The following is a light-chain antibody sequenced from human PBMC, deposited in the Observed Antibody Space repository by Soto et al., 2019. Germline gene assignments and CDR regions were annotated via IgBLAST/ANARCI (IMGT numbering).Light chain of an antibody. V-gene: IGKV1-12*01. Sequence: TTQSSFCVPASAGDRVTVTCRESQGISSWLAWYQQKQGRDXKXXLYAESRLKGGVHIRLRGSGSGTEFNLSISSMPPEDVATYYCQELDSFQLTVGQGTRLEI. CDR3: QELDSFQLT. J-gene: IGKJ5*01. CDR2: AES. CDR1: QGISSW.